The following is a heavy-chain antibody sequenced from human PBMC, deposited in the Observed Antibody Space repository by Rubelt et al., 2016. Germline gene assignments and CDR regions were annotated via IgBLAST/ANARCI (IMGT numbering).Heavy chain of an antibody. CDR3: ARGSSGWYPEGDDAFDI. J-gene: IGHJ3*02. D-gene: IGHD6-19*01. CDR1: GGSFSGYY. Sequence: QVQLQQWGAGLLKPSETLSLTCAVYGGSFSGYYWSWIRQPPGKGLEWIGEINHSGSTNYNPSLKSRVTISVDTSKNQFSLKLSSVTAAETAVYYCARGSSGWYPEGDDAFDIWGQGTMVTVSS. CDR2: INHSGST. V-gene: IGHV4-34*01.